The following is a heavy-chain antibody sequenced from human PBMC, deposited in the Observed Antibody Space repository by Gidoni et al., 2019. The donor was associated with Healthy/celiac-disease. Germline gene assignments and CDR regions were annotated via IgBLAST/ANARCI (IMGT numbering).Heavy chain of an antibody. CDR1: GFTFSSYA. D-gene: IGHD6-19*01. V-gene: IGHV3-23*01. CDR2: ISGSGGST. CDR3: AKVFHSSGWYYESGNYYYYGMDV. J-gene: IGHJ6*02. Sequence: EVQLLESGGGLVQPGGSLRLSCTASGFTFSSYAMSWVRQAPGKGLEWVSAISGSGGSTYYADSVKPRFTISRDNSKNTLYLQMNSLRAEDTAVYYCAKVFHSSGWYYESGNYYYYGMDVWGQGTTVTVSS.